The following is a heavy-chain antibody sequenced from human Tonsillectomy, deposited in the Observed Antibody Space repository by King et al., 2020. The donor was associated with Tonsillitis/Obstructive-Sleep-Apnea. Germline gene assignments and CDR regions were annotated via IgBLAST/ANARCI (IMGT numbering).Heavy chain of an antibody. CDR1: GFSLSTSGVG. CDR3: AHHSCRIAPGLFYFDY. CDR2: SYWDDDK. J-gene: IGHJ4*02. V-gene: IGHV2-5*02. D-gene: IGHD2-2*01. Sequence: TLKESGPTLVKPPQTLTLTCTFSGFSLSTSGVGVGWIRQPPGKALEWLALSYWDDDKRYSPSLKSRLTITQDTAKNQVVLTMNNIDPVDTATYYCAHHSCRIAPGLFYFDYWGQGTLVTVSS.